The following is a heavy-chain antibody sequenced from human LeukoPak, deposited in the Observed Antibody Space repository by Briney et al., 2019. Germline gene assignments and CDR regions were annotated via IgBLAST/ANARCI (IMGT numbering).Heavy chain of an antibody. CDR2: IYPVHSDT. J-gene: IGHJ3*02. V-gene: IGHV5-51*01. CDR3: ARLRVAGTADAFDI. CDR1: GYSLTSFS. Sequence: GGPLQISGKGSGYSLTSFSGGGLRQMPGKGLEGMGIIYPVHSDTRYSPSFQGQVTISADNSIRTAYLQWRSLQASDTAMYYCARLRVAGTADAFDIWGLGTMVTVSS. D-gene: IGHD1-14*01.